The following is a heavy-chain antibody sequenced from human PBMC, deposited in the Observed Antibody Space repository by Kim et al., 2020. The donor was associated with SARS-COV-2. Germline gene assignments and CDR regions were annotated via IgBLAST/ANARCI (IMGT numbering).Heavy chain of an antibody. J-gene: IGHJ3*02. D-gene: IGHD6-19*01. Sequence: VKGRFTISRDDSKNTAYLQMNSLKTEDTAVYYCTAKGTIAVAGTNAFDIWGQGTMVTVSS. CDR3: TAKGTIAVAGTNAFDI. V-gene: IGHV3-73*01.